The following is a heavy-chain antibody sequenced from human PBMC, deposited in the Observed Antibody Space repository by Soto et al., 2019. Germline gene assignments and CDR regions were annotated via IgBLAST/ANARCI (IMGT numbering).Heavy chain of an antibody. D-gene: IGHD3-10*01. J-gene: IGHJ6*02. CDR1: GGTFSNDA. V-gene: IGHV1-69*01. CDR2: IIPIFGTT. CDR3: ATGLRTGNYGMDV. Sequence: QGQLVQAGAEVKKPGSSVRISCRASGGTFSNDAVSWVRQAPGQGLQWMGAIIPIFGTTYHAPKFQGRLTLSADESTATAYMELRSVTSEDAAVYYCATGLRTGNYGMDVWGQGTAVTVSS.